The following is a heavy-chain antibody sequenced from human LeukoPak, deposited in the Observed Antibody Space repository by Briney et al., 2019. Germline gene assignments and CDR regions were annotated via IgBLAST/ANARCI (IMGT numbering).Heavy chain of an antibody. V-gene: IGHV4-59*12. J-gene: IGHJ6*03. CDR3: ARDLAEDYMDV. CDR1: GGSISSYY. CDR2: IYYSGST. D-gene: IGHD3-16*01. Sequence: SETLSLTCTVSGGSISSYYWSWIRQPPGKGLEWIGYIYYSGSTNYNPSLKSRVTMSVDTSKNQFSLKLSSVTAADTAVYYCARDLAEDYMDVWGKGTTVTVSS.